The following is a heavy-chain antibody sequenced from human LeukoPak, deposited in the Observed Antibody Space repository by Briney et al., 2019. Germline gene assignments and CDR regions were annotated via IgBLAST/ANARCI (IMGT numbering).Heavy chain of an antibody. CDR3: AKGSAYYYGSGSEQDAFDI. CDR1: GFTFSSYA. V-gene: IGHV3-23*01. Sequence: AGGSLRLSCAASGFTFSSYAMSWVRQAPGKGLEWVSAISGSGGSTYYADSVKGRFTISRDNSKNTLYLQMNSLRAEDTAVYYCAKGSAYYYGSGSEQDAFDIWGQGTMVTVSS. CDR2: ISGSGGST. D-gene: IGHD3-10*01. J-gene: IGHJ3*02.